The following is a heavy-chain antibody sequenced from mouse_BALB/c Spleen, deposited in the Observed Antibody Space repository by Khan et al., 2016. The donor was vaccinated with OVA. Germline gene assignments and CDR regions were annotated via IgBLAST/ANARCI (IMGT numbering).Heavy chain of an antibody. J-gene: IGHJ3*01. CDR1: GYTFTSYT. D-gene: IGHD2-14*01. Sequence: QVQLKESGAELARPGASVKMSCKASGYTFTSYTIHWIKERPGQGLEWIGYINPSNGYTNYNQKFKDKATLTTDKSSTTAYLQLSSLTSADSAVYNCVREGAYHRNDGWFAYWGQGTLVTVSA. CDR2: INPSNGYT. V-gene: IGHV1-4*01. CDR3: VREGAYHRNDGWFAY.